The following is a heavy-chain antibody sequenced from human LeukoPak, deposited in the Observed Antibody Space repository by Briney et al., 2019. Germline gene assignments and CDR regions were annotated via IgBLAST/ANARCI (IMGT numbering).Heavy chain of an antibody. D-gene: IGHD3-10*01. CDR3: ARGGDEFDY. V-gene: IGHV4-31*03. CDR2: IYYSGST. J-gene: IGHJ4*02. CDR1: GGSISSRGYY. Sequence: SQTLSLTCTVSGGSISSRGYYWSWIRQHPGRGLEWIGYIYYSGSTYYNPSLKSRVTISVDTSKNQFSLKLSSVTAADTAVYYGARGGDEFDYWGQGPWSPSPQ.